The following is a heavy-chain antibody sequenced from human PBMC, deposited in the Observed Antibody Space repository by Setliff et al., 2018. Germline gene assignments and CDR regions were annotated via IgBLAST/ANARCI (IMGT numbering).Heavy chain of an antibody. V-gene: IGHV3-48*03. Sequence: PGGSLRLSCVGSGFNFRNYEMNWVRRAPGKGLEWISYISYGSTTFYADSVKGRFTSSRDDARNSVFLHMNSLTVEDTAVYFCAKDTTGRDVFDVWGQGTMVTVSS. J-gene: IGHJ3*01. CDR3: AKDTTGRDVFDV. CDR1: GFNFRNYE. D-gene: IGHD1-1*01. CDR2: ISYGSTT.